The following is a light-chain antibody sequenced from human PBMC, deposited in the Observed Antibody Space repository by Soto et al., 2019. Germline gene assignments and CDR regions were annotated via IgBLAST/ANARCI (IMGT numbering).Light chain of an antibody. V-gene: IGLV1-40*01. CDR1: SSNIGAGYY. J-gene: IGLJ7*01. Sequence: QYVLTQPPSVSGAPGQRVTISCTGSSSNIGAGYYVHWYQQLPGTAPKLLIYVNSNRPSGIPDRFSGSKSGTSASLAITGLQPEDEGDYYCQSYDRSLGDFVFGGGTQLTVL. CDR3: QSYDRSLGDFV. CDR2: VNS.